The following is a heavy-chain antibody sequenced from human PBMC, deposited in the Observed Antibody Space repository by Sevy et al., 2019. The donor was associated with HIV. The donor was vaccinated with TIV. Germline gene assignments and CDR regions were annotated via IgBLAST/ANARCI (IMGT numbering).Heavy chain of an antibody. CDR1: GGSISSGGYY. CDR3: ARDTQPTGGLPDY. Sequence: SETLSLTCTVSGGSISSGGYYWSWIRQHPGKGLEWIGYIYYSGSTYYNPSLKSRVTISVDTSKNQFSLKLSSVTAADTAVYYCARDTQPTGGLPDYWGQGTLVTVSS. J-gene: IGHJ4*02. D-gene: IGHD2-15*01. V-gene: IGHV4-31*03. CDR2: IYYSGST.